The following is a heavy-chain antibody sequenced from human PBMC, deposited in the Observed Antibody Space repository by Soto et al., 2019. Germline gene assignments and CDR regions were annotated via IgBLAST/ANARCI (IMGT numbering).Heavy chain of an antibody. CDR1: GGSISSGGYY. CDR3: ARDSQNLDWLPLDI. CDR2: IYYSGST. J-gene: IGHJ3*02. V-gene: IGHV4-31*03. D-gene: IGHD3-9*01. Sequence: QVQLQESGPGLVKPSQTLSLTCTVSGGSISSGGYYWTWIRQHPGKGLEWIGNIYYSGSTYYNTSLKSRVAISVDTSTNKFSLKLNSVTAADTAVYYCARDSQNLDWLPLDIWGQGTMVTVSS.